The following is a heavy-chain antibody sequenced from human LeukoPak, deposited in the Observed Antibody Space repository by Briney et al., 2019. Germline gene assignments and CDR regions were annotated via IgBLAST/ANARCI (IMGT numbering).Heavy chain of an antibody. CDR1: GGSLSGYY. J-gene: IGHJ4*02. V-gene: IGHV4-34*01. Sequence: SETLSLTCAVYGGSLSGYYWSWIRQPPGKGLEWIGEIKESEKTNYNPSLKSRVTISIDTSKNQFSLKLSPVTAADTAVYYCAREGLRNVHNPLGYWGQGTLVTVSS. D-gene: IGHD5-24*01. CDR3: AREGLRNVHNPLGY. CDR2: IKESEKT.